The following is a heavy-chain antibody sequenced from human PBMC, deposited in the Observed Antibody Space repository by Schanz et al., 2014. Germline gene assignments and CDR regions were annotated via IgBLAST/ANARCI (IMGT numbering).Heavy chain of an antibody. CDR3: ARGGYSSGWYDRDIAHFDY. CDR2: INPNNGDT. D-gene: IGHD6-19*01. J-gene: IGHJ4*02. Sequence: QVQLVQSGAELKKPGASVKVSCATSGYTFTIYYMHWLRQAPGQGLEWMGRINPNNGDTHSAEKFRGRVTLTRDTSINTAYMELSGLTSDDTAVYYCARGGYSSGWYDRDIAHFDYWGQGTLVTVSS. V-gene: IGHV1-2*06. CDR1: GYTFTIYY.